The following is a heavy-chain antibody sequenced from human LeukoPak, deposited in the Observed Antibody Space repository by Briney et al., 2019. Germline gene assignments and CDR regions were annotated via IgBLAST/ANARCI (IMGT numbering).Heavy chain of an antibody. CDR2: INPNSGGT. V-gene: IGHV1-2*02. D-gene: IGHD2-8*01. CDR1: VYTFTDIY. Sequence: ASVKVSCKPPVYTFTDIYIHRVQQAPGQGREWMEWINPNSGGTHYAQKFQGRVTMARDTSISTAYIELSRLRSDDTAVYYCARVAVLMLYGSSFYYFDYWGQGALVTVSS. J-gene: IGHJ4*02. CDR3: ARVAVLMLYGSSFYYFDY.